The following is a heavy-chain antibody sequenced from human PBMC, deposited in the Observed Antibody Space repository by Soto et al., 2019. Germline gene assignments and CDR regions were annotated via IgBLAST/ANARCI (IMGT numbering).Heavy chain of an antibody. Sequence: GGSLRLSFAASGFTFSSYAMSWVRQAPGKGLEWVSAISGSGGSTYYADSVKGRFTISRDNSKNTLYLQMNSLRAEDTAVYYCAKPYYDILTGHDYFDYWGQGTLVTVSS. CDR2: ISGSGGST. J-gene: IGHJ4*02. CDR1: GFTFSSYA. D-gene: IGHD3-9*01. V-gene: IGHV3-23*01. CDR3: AKPYYDILTGHDYFDY.